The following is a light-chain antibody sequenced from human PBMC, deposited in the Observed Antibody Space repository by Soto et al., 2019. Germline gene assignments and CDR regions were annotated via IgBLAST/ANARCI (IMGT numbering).Light chain of an antibody. CDR3: QQSYRSPYT. Sequence: DIQMTQSPSSLSASVGDRVTVTCRASQSISTYLNWYQQKPGKAPELLIYAASSLQSGVPSRFSGSGTRTDFTLTTSSLQAEDFATYYCQQSYRSPYTFCQGTKLEIK. CDR2: AAS. V-gene: IGKV1-39*01. CDR1: QSISTY. J-gene: IGKJ2*01.